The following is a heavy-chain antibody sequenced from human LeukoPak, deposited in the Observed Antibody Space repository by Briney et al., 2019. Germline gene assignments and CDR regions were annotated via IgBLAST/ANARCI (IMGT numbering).Heavy chain of an antibody. J-gene: IGHJ4*02. Sequence: SETLSLTCTVSGGSISRYYWSCVRDPPGRGLEWVGDIYYSGSTNYNPSVKSRVTISVDTSKNQLSLKLSSVTAADTAVYYCARDSTASGYLNYFDYWGQGTLVTVSS. CDR2: IYYSGST. CDR1: GGSISRYY. V-gene: IGHV4-59*12. D-gene: IGHD1-1*01. CDR3: ARDSTASGYLNYFDY.